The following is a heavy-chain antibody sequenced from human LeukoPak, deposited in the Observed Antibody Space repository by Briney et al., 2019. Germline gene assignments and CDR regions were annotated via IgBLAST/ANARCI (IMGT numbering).Heavy chain of an antibody. Sequence: ASVKVSCKVSGYTLTELSMHWVRQAPGKGLEWMGGFDPEDGETIYAQKFQGRVTMTEDTSTDTAYMELSSLRSEDTAVYYCATVTSHQFGDAFDIWGQGTVVTVSS. CDR2: FDPEDGET. D-gene: IGHD3-10*01. CDR3: ATVTSHQFGDAFDI. J-gene: IGHJ3*02. V-gene: IGHV1-24*01. CDR1: GYTLTELS.